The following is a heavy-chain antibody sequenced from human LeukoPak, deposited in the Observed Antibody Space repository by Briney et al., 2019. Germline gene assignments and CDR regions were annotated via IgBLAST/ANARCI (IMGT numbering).Heavy chain of an antibody. D-gene: IGHD1-1*01. Sequence: SETLSLTCAVYGGSFSGYYWSWIRQPPGKGLEWIGEINHSGSTNYNPSLKRRVTISVDTSKNQFSLKLSSVTAADTAVYYCARGPTDDNYYYYYMDVWGKGTTVTVSS. J-gene: IGHJ6*03. V-gene: IGHV4-34*01. CDR3: ARGPTDDNYYYYYMDV. CDR2: INHSGST. CDR1: GGSFSGYY.